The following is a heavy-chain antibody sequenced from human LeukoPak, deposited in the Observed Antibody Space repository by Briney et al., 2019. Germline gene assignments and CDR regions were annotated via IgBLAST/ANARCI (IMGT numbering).Heavy chain of an antibody. Sequence: GGSLRLSCAASGFTFSSYAMHWVRQAPGKGLEYVSAISSNGGSTYYANSVKGRFTISRENSRNTLYLQMGSLRAEDTAVYYCARDTDYGSGSYSFDYWGQGTLVTVSS. J-gene: IGHJ4*02. D-gene: IGHD3-10*01. V-gene: IGHV3-64*01. CDR2: ISSNGGST. CDR1: GFTFSSYA. CDR3: ARDTDYGSGSYSFDY.